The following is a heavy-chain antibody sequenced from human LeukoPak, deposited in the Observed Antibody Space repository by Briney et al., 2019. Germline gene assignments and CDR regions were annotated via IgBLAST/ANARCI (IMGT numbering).Heavy chain of an antibody. D-gene: IGHD5-24*01. Sequence: ASVKVSCKASGYTFTGYYMHWVRQAPGQGLEWMGWINPNSGGTNYAQKFQGRVTMTRDASISTAYMELSRLRSDDTAVYYCARGMATTDAFDIWGQGTMVTVSS. CDR1: GYTFTGYY. V-gene: IGHV1-2*02. CDR2: INPNSGGT. CDR3: ARGMATTDAFDI. J-gene: IGHJ3*02.